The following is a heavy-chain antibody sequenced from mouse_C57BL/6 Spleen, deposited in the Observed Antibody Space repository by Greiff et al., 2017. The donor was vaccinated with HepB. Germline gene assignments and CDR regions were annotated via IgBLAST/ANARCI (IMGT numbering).Heavy chain of an antibody. V-gene: IGHV5-6*02. J-gene: IGHJ2*01. D-gene: IGHD2-4*01. CDR2: ISSGGSYT. Sequence: DVKLVESGGDLVKPGGSLKLSCAASGFTFSSYGMSWVRQTPDKRLEWVATISSGGSYTYYPDSVKGRFTISRDNAKNTLYLQMSSLKSEDTAMYYCARGGRDYDAHFDYWGQGTTLTVSS. CDR3: ARGGRDYDAHFDY. CDR1: GFTFSSYG.